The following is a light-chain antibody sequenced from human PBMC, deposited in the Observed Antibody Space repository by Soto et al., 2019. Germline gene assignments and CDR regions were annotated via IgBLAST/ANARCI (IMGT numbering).Light chain of an antibody. J-gene: IGLJ3*02. V-gene: IGLV1-40*01. CDR3: QSYDSSLSGSKV. Sequence: QSALTQPPSVSGAPGQRVIISCTGSSSNIGAGYDVHWYQQVPGTAPRLLIHGNTNRPSGVPDRFSASKSGTSASLAITGLQAGDEADYYCQSYDSSLSGSKVFGGGTKLTVL. CDR2: GNT. CDR1: SSNIGAGYD.